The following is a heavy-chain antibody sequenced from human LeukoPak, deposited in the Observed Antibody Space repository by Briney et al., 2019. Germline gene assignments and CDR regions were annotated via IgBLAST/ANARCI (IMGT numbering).Heavy chain of an antibody. CDR2: MNPNSGNT. V-gene: IGHV1-8*01. J-gene: IGHJ4*02. CDR1: GYTFTSYD. CDR3: ARVATMVRGVIMYDY. Sequence: ASVKVSCKASGYTFTSYDINWVRQATGQGLEWMGWMNPNSGNTGYAQKFQGRVTMTRNTSISTAYMVLSSLRSEDTAVYYCARVATMVRGVIMYDYWGQGTLVTVSS. D-gene: IGHD3-10*01.